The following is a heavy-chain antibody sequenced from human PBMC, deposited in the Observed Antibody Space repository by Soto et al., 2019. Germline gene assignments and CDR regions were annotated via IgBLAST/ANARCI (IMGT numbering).Heavy chain of an antibody. V-gene: IGHV1-69*04. D-gene: IGHD3-9*01. CDR3: ARVFVGVYYDILTGYYNPDAFDI. J-gene: IGHJ3*02. Sequence: SVKVSCKVSGYTLTELSMHWVRQAPGQGLEWMGRIIPILGIANYAQKFQGRVTITADKSTSTAYMELSSLRSEDTAVYYCARVFVGVYYDILTGYYNPDAFDIWGQGTMVTVSS. CDR1: GYTLTELS. CDR2: IIPILGIA.